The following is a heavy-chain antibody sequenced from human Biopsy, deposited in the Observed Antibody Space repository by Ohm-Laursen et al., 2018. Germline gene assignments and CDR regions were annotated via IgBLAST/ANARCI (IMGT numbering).Heavy chain of an antibody. CDR3: AKDQLHTTSSVGAAFEI. J-gene: IGHJ3*02. D-gene: IGHD1-7*01. CDR1: GGTFGGSP. Sequence: VKVSCKASGGTFGGSPITWFRPGPGQGLEWIGRILPVVCLTTYAPRFQGRVTVTADTSTNTVYMDLSSLRSEDTAVYYCAKDQLHTTSSVGAAFEIWGPGTLVTVS. V-gene: IGHV1-69*04. CDR2: ILPVVCLT.